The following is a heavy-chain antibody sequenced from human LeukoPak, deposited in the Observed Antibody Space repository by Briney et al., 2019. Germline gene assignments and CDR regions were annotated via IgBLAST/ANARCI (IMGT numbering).Heavy chain of an antibody. D-gene: IGHD3-22*01. Sequence: PSETLSLTCAVYGGSFSGYYWSWIRQPPGKGLEWIGEINHSGSTNYNPSLKSRVTISVDTSKNQFSLKLSSVTAADTAVYYWAYYYDSSGSGAFDIWGQGTMVTVSS. J-gene: IGHJ3*02. CDR3: AYYYDSSGSGAFDI. CDR2: INHSGST. CDR1: GGSFSGYY. V-gene: IGHV4-34*01.